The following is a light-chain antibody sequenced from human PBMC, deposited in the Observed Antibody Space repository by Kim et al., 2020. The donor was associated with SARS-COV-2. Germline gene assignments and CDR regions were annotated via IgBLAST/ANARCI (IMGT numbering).Light chain of an antibody. Sequence: GQSGTISCTGTSSDVGSYNYVSWYQQHPGKAPKLMIYDVNKRPSGVSDRFSASKSGNTASLTISGLQAEDEADYYCCSYAGSYTWVFGGGTQVTVL. CDR2: DVN. V-gene: IGLV2-11*01. CDR3: CSYAGSYTWV. J-gene: IGLJ3*02. CDR1: SSDVGSYNY.